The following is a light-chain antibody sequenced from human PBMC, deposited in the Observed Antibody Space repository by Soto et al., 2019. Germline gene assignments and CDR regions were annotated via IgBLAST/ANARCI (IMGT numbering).Light chain of an antibody. CDR3: SSYTSSNTWV. V-gene: IGLV2-14*01. CDR1: SSDVGDYSY. J-gene: IGLJ3*02. Sequence: QSALTQPASVSGSPGQSITISCTGTSSDVGDYSYVSWYQQHPGKAPKLMIYEVSNRPSGVSNRFSGSKSGNTASLTISGLQAEDEADDYCSSYTSSNTWVFGGGTKLTVL. CDR2: EVS.